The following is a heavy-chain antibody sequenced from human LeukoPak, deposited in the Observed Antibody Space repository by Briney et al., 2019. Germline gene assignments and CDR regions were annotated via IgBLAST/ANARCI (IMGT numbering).Heavy chain of an antibody. CDR2: INHSGST. CDR3: ARGRGMAARGY. V-gene: IGHV4-34*01. CDR1: GGSFSGYY. Sequence: SETLSLTCAVYGGSFSGYYWSWIRQPPGKGLEWIGEINHSGSTNYNPSLKSRVTISVDTSKNQFSLKLSSVTAADTAVYYCARGRGMAARGYWGQGTLVTVSS. D-gene: IGHD6-6*01. J-gene: IGHJ4*02.